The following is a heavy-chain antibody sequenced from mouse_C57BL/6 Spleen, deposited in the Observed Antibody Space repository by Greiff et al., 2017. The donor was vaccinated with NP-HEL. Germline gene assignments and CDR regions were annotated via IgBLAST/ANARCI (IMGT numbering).Heavy chain of an antibody. CDR1: GYAFTNYL. D-gene: IGHD1-1*01. V-gene: IGHV1-54*01. Sequence: VKLMESGAELVRPGTSVKVSCKASGYAFTNYLIEWVKQRPGQGLEWIGVINPGSGGTNYNEKFKGKATLTADKSSSTAYMQLSSLTSEDSAVYFCARSRSSYAYAMDYWGQGTSVTVSS. CDR3: ARSRSSYAYAMDY. CDR2: INPGSGGT. J-gene: IGHJ4*01.